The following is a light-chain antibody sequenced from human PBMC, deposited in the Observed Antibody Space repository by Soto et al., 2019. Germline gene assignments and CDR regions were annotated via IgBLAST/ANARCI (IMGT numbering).Light chain of an antibody. V-gene: IGKV3-15*01. CDR1: QSVTSN. J-gene: IGKJ4*01. Sequence: EIVMTQSPATLSVSPGERATLSCRASQSVTSNLAWYQQKPGQAPRLVIYGASTRATGTPARFSGSGSGTEFTLTISSLPSEDFALYYCQQYNGWPLTFGGGTKVEIK. CDR2: GAS. CDR3: QQYNGWPLT.